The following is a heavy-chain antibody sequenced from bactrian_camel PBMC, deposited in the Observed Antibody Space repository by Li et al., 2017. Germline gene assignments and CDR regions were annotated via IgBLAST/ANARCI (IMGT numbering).Heavy chain of an antibody. CDR1: GDILGRNC. CDR2: IATFGSST. J-gene: IGHJ4*01. V-gene: IGHV3S54*01. Sequence: HVQLVESGGGSVQAGGSLKLSCAAAGDILGRNCMAWFRQAPGKEREGVAAIATFGSSTSYANSVKGRFTISQDNAKNTVYLQMNMLKPEDTAVYYCTTSLFHYWSQGTQVTVS. CDR3: TTSLFHY.